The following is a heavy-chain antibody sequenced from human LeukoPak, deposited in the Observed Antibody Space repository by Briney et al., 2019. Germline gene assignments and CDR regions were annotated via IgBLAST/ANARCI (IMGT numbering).Heavy chain of an antibody. CDR1: GYTFTSYA. Sequence: ASVKVSCKASGYTFTSYAMHWVRQAPGQRLEWMGWINAGNGNTKYSQKFQGRVTITRDTSASTAYMELSSLRSEDTAVYHCASGTTYDSSGFHAFDIWGQGTMVTVSS. V-gene: IGHV1-3*01. CDR3: ASGTTYDSSGFHAFDI. D-gene: IGHD3-22*01. J-gene: IGHJ3*02. CDR2: INAGNGNT.